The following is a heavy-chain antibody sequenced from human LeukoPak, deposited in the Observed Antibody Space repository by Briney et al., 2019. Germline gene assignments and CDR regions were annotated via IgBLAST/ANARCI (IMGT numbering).Heavy chain of an antibody. CDR2: IYYSGST. V-gene: IGHV4-59*01. Sequence: PSETLSLTCTVSGGSISSYYWSWIPQPPGKGLEWIGYIYYSGSTNYNPSLKSRVTISVDTSKNQFSLKLNSVTAADTAVYYCARDVRGGNWFDPWGQGTLVTVSS. CDR3: ARDVRGGNWFDP. CDR1: GGSISSYY. J-gene: IGHJ5*02. D-gene: IGHD3-10*01.